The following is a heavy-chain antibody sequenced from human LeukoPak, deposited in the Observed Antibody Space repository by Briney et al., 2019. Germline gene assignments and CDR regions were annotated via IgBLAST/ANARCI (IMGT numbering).Heavy chain of an antibody. D-gene: IGHD3-10*01. V-gene: IGHV4-59*01. CDR2: IHYTGST. Sequence: PSETLSLTCTVSGGSISSYYWTWIRQPPGKGLEWIGYIHYTGSTNYNRSLRSRVTISVDTSKNQFSLKLSSVTAADTAVYYCARVEEGYGSGRRENYYYYYIDVWGEGTTVTISS. J-gene: IGHJ6*03. CDR1: GGSISSYY. CDR3: ARVEEGYGSGRRENYYYYYIDV.